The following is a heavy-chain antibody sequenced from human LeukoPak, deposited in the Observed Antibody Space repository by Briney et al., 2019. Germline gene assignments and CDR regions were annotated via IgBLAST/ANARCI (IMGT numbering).Heavy chain of an antibody. CDR3: ALVVAATNNWFDP. Sequence: GESLKISCKGSGHSFINHWIGWVRQMPGKGLEWMGIIYPSDSDTRYSPSFQGQVTISADKSISTAYLQWSSLKASDTAMYYCALVVAATNNWFDPWGQGTLVTVSS. D-gene: IGHD2-15*01. CDR1: GHSFINHW. J-gene: IGHJ5*02. CDR2: IYPSDSDT. V-gene: IGHV5-51*01.